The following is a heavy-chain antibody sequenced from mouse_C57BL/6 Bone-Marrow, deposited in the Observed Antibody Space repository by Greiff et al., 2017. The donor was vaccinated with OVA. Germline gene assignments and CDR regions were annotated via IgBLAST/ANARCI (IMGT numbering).Heavy chain of an antibody. Sequence: EVQLVESGPELVKPGASVTIPCKASGYTFTDYNMDWVKQSHGKSLEWIGDINPNNGGTIYNQKFKGKATLTVDKSTSTDYMELRSLTSEDTAVYYCARNTVVASGDYWYFDVWGTGTTVTVSS. V-gene: IGHV1-18*01. D-gene: IGHD1-1*01. CDR3: ARNTVVASGDYWYFDV. CDR1: GYTFTDYN. CDR2: INPNNGGT. J-gene: IGHJ1*03.